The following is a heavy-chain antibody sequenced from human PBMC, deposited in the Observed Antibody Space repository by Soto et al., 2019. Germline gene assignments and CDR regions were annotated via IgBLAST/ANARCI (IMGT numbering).Heavy chain of an antibody. J-gene: IGHJ2*01. V-gene: IGHV1-69*08. CDR2: IIPIRGIA. Sequence: QVQLVQSGAEVKKPGSSVKVSCKASGDTFSSYTISWVRQAPGQGLEWMGRIIPIRGIANYAQKFQGRVTITADKARGTANMERSTLRADEKVEYYCSGDGGGVVVPAADWYFDLWGRGTLVTVSS. CDR3: SGDGGGVVVPAADWYFDL. CDR1: GDTFSSYT. D-gene: IGHD2-2*01.